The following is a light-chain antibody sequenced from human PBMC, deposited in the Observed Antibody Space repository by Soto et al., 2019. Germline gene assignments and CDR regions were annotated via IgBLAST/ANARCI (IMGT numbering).Light chain of an antibody. CDR3: SSYTSSSPVI. CDR2: DVS. J-gene: IGLJ2*01. CDR1: SSDVGDYNY. Sequence: QSVLTQPASVSGSPGQSITISCTGTSSDVGDYNYVSWYQQHPGKAPKLMIYDVSSRPSGVSNRFSGSKSGNTASLTISGLQAEDEGDYYCSSYTSSSPVIFGGGTKVTVL. V-gene: IGLV2-14*03.